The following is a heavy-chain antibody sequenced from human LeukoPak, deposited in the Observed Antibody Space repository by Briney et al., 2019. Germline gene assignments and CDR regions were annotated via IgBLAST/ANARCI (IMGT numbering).Heavy chain of an antibody. V-gene: IGHV3-48*01. D-gene: IGHD1-1*01. CDR3: AKGVPSGQEYFQH. J-gene: IGHJ1*01. CDR1: GFTFSSYS. Sequence: GGSLRLSCAASGFTFSSYSMNWVRQAPGKGLEWVSYISSSSSTIYYADSVKGRFTISRDNAKNSLYLQMNSLRAEDTAVYYCAKGVPSGQEYFQHWGQGTLVTVSS. CDR2: ISSSSSTI.